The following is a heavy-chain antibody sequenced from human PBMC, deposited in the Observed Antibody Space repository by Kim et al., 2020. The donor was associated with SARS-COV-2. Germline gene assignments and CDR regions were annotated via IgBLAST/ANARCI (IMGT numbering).Heavy chain of an antibody. CDR1: GFTFSSYA. CDR2: ISASGGST. V-gene: IGHV3-23*01. CDR3: AKGPDIVVMMYYYSMAV. J-gene: IGHJ6*02. Sequence: GGSLRLSCEASGFTFSSYAMSWVRQAPGKGLEWVSAISASGGSTYYADSVKGRFTIPRNNSKNTLYLQMNSLRAEDTAVYYCAKGPDIVVMMYYYSMAVWGQGTTVTVSS. D-gene: IGHD5-12*01.